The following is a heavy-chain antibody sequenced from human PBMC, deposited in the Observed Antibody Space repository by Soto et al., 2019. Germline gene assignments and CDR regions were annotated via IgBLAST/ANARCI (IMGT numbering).Heavy chain of an antibody. CDR2: IWYDGSNK. Sequence: GGSLRLSCAASGFTFSSYGMHWVRQAPGKGLEWVAVIWYDGSNKYYADSVKGRFTISRDNSKNTLYLQMNSLRAEDTAVYYCARDRGAGYCSGGSCYFRPKYYFDYWGQGTLVTVSS. CDR3: ARDRGAGYCSGGSCYFRPKYYFDY. CDR1: GFTFSSYG. V-gene: IGHV3-33*01. J-gene: IGHJ4*02. D-gene: IGHD2-15*01.